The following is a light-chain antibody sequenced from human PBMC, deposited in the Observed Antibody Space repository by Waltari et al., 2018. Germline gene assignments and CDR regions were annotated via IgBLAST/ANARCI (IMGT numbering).Light chain of an antibody. CDR3: QVWDGGSNHYV. J-gene: IGLJ1*01. CDR2: DAG. Sequence: SYELTQPPSVSVAPGQTARITCDGDKIGSKNVHWYQHQPGQAPVLVVYDAGDRPSGSPERFSGSNSGNTACLTISRVDAGDESEYYCQVWDGGSNHYVFGTVTKVAVL. CDR1: KIGSKN. V-gene: IGLV3-21*02.